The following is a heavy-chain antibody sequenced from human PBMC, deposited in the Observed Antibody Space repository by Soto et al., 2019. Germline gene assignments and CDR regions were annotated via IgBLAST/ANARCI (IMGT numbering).Heavy chain of an antibody. D-gene: IGHD2-15*01. CDR3: AKDHVRSKVVVVAATGPFDY. Sequence: PWGSLRLSCAASGFTFSSYAISWVRQAPGKGLEWVSAISGSGGSTYYADSVKGRFTISRDNSKNTLYLQMNSLRAEDTAVYYCAKDHVRSKVVVVAATGPFDYWGQGTLVTVSS. CDR1: GFTFSSYA. V-gene: IGHV3-23*01. J-gene: IGHJ4*02. CDR2: ISGSGGST.